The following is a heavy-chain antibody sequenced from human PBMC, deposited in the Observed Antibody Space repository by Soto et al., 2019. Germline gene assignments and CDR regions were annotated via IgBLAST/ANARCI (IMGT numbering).Heavy chain of an antibody. CDR2: IIPIFGTA. V-gene: IGHV1-69*12. D-gene: IGHD5-18*01. CDR1: GGTFSSYA. Sequence: QVQLVQSGAEVKKPGSSVKVSCKASGGTFSSYAISWVRQAPGQGLEWMGGIIPIFGTANYAQKLQGRVTITADESTSTAYMELSSLRSEDTAVYYCARDPNTAMAPRYNWFDPWGQGTLVTVSS. J-gene: IGHJ5*02. CDR3: ARDPNTAMAPRYNWFDP.